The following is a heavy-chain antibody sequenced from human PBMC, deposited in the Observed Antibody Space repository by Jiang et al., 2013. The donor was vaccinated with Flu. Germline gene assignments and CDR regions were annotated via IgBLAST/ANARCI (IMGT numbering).Heavy chain of an antibody. CDR1: GFTFSDYY. Sequence: SGFTFSDYYMSWIRQAPGKGLEWVSYISSSGSTIYYADSVKGRFTISRDDAKNSLYLQMNSLRAEDTAVYYCARDLHIYGDYSCGYWGQGTLVTVSS. D-gene: IGHD4-17*01. V-gene: IGHV3-11*04. J-gene: IGHJ4*02. CDR3: ARDLHIYGDYSCGY. CDR2: ISSSGSTI.